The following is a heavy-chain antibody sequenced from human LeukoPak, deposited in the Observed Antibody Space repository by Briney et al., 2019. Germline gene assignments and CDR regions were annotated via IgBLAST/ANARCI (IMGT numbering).Heavy chain of an antibody. D-gene: IGHD1-26*01. CDR3: ARDFVVGATPLAFDY. V-gene: IGHV1-46*01. CDR2: INPSGGST. J-gene: IGHJ4*02. Sequence: ASVKVSCKASGYTLTSYYIHWVRQAPGQGLEWMGIINPSGGSTNYAQKFQGRVTMTRDTSTSTVYMDLSSLRSEDTAVYYCARDFVVGATPLAFDYWGQGTLVRVSS. CDR1: GYTLTSYY.